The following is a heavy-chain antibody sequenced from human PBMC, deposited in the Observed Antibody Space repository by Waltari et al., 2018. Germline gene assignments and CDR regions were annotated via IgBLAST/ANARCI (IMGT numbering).Heavy chain of an antibody. Sequence: QVQLQESGPGLVKPSETLSLTCAVSGYSISSGYSWGWIRQPPGKGLEWIGSIYHSGSTYYNPSLKSRVTISVDTSKNQFSLKLSSVTAADTAVYYCARESKAVAGTWDNYYYGMDVWGQGTTVTVSS. CDR2: IYHSGST. CDR1: GYSISSGYS. V-gene: IGHV4-38-2*02. D-gene: IGHD6-19*01. J-gene: IGHJ6*02. CDR3: ARESKAVAGTWDNYYYGMDV.